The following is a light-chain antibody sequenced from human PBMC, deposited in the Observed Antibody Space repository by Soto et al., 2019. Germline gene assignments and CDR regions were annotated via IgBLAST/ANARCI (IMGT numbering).Light chain of an antibody. J-gene: IGLJ1*01. Sequence: QSALTQPPSASGSPGQSVTISCTGTSSDVGGYNYVSWYQQHPGKAPKLMIYEVSKRPSGVADRFSGSKSGNTASLTVSGLQAEDEADYYSSSYAGSNNYVFGTGTKVTVL. CDR1: SSDVGGYNY. CDR3: SSYAGSNNYV. CDR2: EVS. V-gene: IGLV2-8*01.